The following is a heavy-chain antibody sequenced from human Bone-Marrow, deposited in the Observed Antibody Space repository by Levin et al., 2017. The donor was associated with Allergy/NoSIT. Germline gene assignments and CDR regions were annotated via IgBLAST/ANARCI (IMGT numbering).Heavy chain of an antibody. V-gene: IGHV5-10-1*01. CDR2: IDPSDSYT. D-gene: IGHD3-3*01. Sequence: KVSCKDSGYSFTSYWISWVRQMPGKGLEWMGRIDPSDSYTNYSPSFQGHVTISADKSISTAYLQWSSLKASDTAMYYCARGNSVSEWSYHFDYWGQGMLVTVSS. CDR1: GYSFTSYW. CDR3: ARGNSVSEWSYHFDY. J-gene: IGHJ4*02.